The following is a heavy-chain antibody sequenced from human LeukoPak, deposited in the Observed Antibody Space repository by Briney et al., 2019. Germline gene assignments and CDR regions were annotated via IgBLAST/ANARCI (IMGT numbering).Heavy chain of an antibody. J-gene: IGHJ5*02. D-gene: IGHD3-22*01. CDR2: IYSGGST. Sequence: PGGSLRLSCAASGFTVSSNYMSWVRQAPGKGLEWVSVIYSGGSTYYADSVKGRFTISRDNSKNTLYLQMNSLRAEDTAVYYCARDYAYYYDSARWFDPWGQGTLVTVSS. CDR3: ARDYAYYYDSARWFDP. V-gene: IGHV3-53*01. CDR1: GFTVSSNY.